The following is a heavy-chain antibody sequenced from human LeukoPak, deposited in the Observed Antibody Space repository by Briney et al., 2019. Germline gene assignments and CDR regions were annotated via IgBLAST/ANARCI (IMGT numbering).Heavy chain of an antibody. Sequence: GGSLRLFCAASGFTFSGYWMHWVRQALGKGLVWVSRINSDGSSTSYADSVKGRFTISRDNAKNTLYLQMNSLRAEDTAVYYCARGPIAVADPAGYWGQGTLVTVSS. J-gene: IGHJ4*02. CDR3: ARGPIAVADPAGY. V-gene: IGHV3-74*01. D-gene: IGHD6-19*01. CDR2: INSDGSST. CDR1: GFTFSGYW.